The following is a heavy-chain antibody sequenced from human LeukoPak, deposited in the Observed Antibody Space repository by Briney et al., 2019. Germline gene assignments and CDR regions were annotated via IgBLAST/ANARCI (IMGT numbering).Heavy chain of an antibody. CDR2: FDPEDGET. V-gene: IGHV1-24*01. J-gene: IGHJ4*02. CDR3: ATYGIYCSSTSCPYYFDY. CDR1: GYTLTELS. D-gene: IGHD2-2*01. Sequence: ASVKVSCKVSGYTLTELSMHWVRQAPGKGLEWMGGFDPEDGETNYAQKFQGRVTMTEDTSTDTAYMELSSLRSEDTAVYYCATYGIYCSSTSCPYYFDYWGQGTLVTVSS.